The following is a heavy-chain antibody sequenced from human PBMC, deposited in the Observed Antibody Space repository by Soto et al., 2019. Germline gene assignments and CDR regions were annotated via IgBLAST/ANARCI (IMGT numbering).Heavy chain of an antibody. Sequence: GESLKISCKGSGYNLTSYWIAWVRQMPGKGLEWMGIIYPGDSDTRYSPSFQGQVTISADKSISTAYLQWSSLKASDTAKYYCARLLTTAAGTHGMDVWGQGTTVTVSS. V-gene: IGHV5-51*01. D-gene: IGHD6-13*01. CDR3: ARLLTTAAGTHGMDV. CDR1: GYNLTSYW. J-gene: IGHJ6*02. CDR2: IYPGDSDT.